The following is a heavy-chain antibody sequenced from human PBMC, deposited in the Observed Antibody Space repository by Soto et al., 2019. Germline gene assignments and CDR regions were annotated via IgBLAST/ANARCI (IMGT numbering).Heavy chain of an antibody. V-gene: IGHV3-21*01. CDR1: GFTFSSYS. J-gene: IGHJ5*02. CDR2: ISSSSSYI. Sequence: GGSLRLSCAASGFTFSSYSMNWVRQAPGKGLEWVSSISSSSSYIYYADSVKGRFTISRDNAKNSLYLQMNSLRAEDTAVYYCARDLIAARPDDPWGQGTLVTVSS. D-gene: IGHD6-6*01. CDR3: ARDLIAARPDDP.